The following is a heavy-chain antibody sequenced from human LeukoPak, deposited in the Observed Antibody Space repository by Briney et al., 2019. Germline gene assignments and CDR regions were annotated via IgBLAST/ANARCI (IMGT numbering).Heavy chain of an antibody. CDR3: VKGRYKFDY. V-gene: IGHV3-23*01. J-gene: IGHJ4*02. D-gene: IGHD1-1*01. CDR1: GFTFNSYA. Sequence: PGGSLRLSCAASGFTFNSYAMSWVRQAPGKGPEWVSGISGNGENTYYADSVKGRFTISRDNSKNTLSVQMSSLRAEDTAVYYCVKGRYKFDYWGQGTLVTVSS. CDR2: ISGNGENT.